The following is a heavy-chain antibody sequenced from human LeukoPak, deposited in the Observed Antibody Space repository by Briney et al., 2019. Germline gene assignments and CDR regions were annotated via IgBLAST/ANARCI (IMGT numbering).Heavy chain of an antibody. V-gene: IGHV4-4*07. J-gene: IGHJ4*02. CDR1: GGSFTSFY. D-gene: IGHD3-10*01. CDR3: ARYSGIYGHDN. CDR2: LFSSGTSSGTT. Sequence: SETLSLTCTVSGGSFTSFYWSWVRQPAEKGLEWIGHLFSSGTSSGTTKYNPSFESRATISVDKSKNQFSLKLTSVTAADTAVYYCARYSGIYGHDNWGQGTVVTVSS.